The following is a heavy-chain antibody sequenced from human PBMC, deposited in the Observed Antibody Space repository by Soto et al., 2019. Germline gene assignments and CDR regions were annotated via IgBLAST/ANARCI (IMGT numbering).Heavy chain of an antibody. V-gene: IGHV3-74*01. Sequence: EVQLVESGGGLVQPGGSLRLSCAASGFTFSSYWMHWVRQAPGKGLVWVSRINSDGSSTSYADSVKGRFTISRDNAKNXLYLQMNSLRAEDTAVYYCASLGVGTVAKDGYFDRWGRGTLVTVSS. CDR3: ASLGVGTVAKDGYFDR. CDR2: INSDGSST. J-gene: IGHJ2*01. D-gene: IGHD3-16*01. CDR1: GFTFSSYW.